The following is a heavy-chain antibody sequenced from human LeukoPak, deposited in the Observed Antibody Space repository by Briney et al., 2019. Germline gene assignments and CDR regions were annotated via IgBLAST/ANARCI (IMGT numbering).Heavy chain of an antibody. Sequence: SETLSLTCTVSGGSVSSGSYYWSWIRQPPGKGLEWIGYIYDSGSTNYNPSLKSRVTISVDTSKNQFSLKLSSVTPADTAVYYCARDPSGYFNYWGQGTLVTVSS. CDR1: GGSVSSGSYY. D-gene: IGHD3-22*01. J-gene: IGHJ4*02. CDR3: ARDPSGYFNY. V-gene: IGHV4-61*01. CDR2: IYDSGST.